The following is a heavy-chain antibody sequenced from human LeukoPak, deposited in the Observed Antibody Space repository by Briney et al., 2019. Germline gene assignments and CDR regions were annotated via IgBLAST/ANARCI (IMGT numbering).Heavy chain of an antibody. CDR2: ISHSGST. J-gene: IGHJ6*03. CDR3: ARHVRDYYGSGSYYTYYYYYYMDV. CDR1: GGSFSGYY. D-gene: IGHD3-10*01. Sequence: SETLSLTCAVYGGSFSGYYWSWIRQPPGKGLEWIGEISHSGSTNYNPSLKSRVTISVDTSKNQFSLKLISVTAADTAVYYCARHVRDYYGSGSYYTYYYYYYMDVWGKGTTVTISS. V-gene: IGHV4-34*01.